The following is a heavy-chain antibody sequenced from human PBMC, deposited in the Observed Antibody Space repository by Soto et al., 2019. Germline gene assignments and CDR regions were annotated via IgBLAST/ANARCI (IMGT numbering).Heavy chain of an antibody. Sequence: ASVKVSCKASGGTFSSYTISWVRQAPGQGLEWMGRIIPILGIANYAQKFQGRVTITADKSTSTAYMELSSLRFEDTAVYYCARDGRVYYYGMDVWGQGTTVTVSS. CDR1: GGTFSSYT. J-gene: IGHJ6*02. D-gene: IGHD3-10*01. V-gene: IGHV1-69*04. CDR2: IIPILGIA. CDR3: ARDGRVYYYGMDV.